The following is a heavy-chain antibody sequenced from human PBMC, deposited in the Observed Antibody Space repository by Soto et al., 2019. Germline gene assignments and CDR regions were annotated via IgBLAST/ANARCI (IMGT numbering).Heavy chain of an antibody. CDR1: GYTFTSYG. J-gene: IGHJ6*02. V-gene: IGHV1-18*01. CDR3: AREYSGYGGYYYYYGMDV. CDR2: ISAYNGNT. Sequence: ASVKVSCKASGYTFTSYGISWVRQAPGQGLEWMGWISAYNGNTNYAQKLQGRVNMTTDTSTSTVYLELRSLRFDDTAVYYCAREYSGYGGYYYYYGMDVWGQGTTVTVSS. D-gene: IGHD5-12*01.